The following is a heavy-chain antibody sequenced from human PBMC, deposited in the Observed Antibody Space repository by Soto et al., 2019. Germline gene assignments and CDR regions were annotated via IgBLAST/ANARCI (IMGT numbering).Heavy chain of an antibody. Sequence: QITLKESGPTLVKPTQTLTLTCTFSGFSLSTSGVGVGWIRQPPGKALEWLALIYWDDDKRYSPSLKSRLTLTKETTKNQVVLTMTNMDAVDTATYYCAHTPRTAMVTFCYSSYYYGMDVWGQGTTVTVSS. V-gene: IGHV2-5*02. CDR2: IYWDDDK. CDR1: GFSLSTSGVG. CDR3: AHTPRTAMVTFCYSSYYYGMDV. J-gene: IGHJ6*02. D-gene: IGHD5-18*01.